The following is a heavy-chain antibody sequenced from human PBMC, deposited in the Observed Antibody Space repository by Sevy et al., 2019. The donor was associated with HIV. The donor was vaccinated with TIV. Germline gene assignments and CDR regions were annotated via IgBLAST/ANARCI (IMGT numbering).Heavy chain of an antibody. D-gene: IGHD3-10*01. CDR1: GGSISSSNW. Sequence: SETLSLTCGVSGGSISSSNWWHWVRQPPGKGLEWIGEIYRSGRTNYNPSLKSRVTISVDNSKNQFSLQLNSVSAADTAVYYCARGFDTPRGFDPWGQGTLVTVSS. CDR2: IYRSGRT. J-gene: IGHJ5*02. V-gene: IGHV4-4*02. CDR3: ARGFDTPRGFDP.